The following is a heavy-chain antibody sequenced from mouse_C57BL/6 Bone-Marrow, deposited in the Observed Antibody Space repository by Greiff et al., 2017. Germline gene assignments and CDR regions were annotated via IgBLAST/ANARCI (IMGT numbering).Heavy chain of an antibody. CDR2: INPRDGST. J-gene: IGHJ1*03. Sequence: QVQLQQSGPELVKPGASVKLSCKASGYTFTSYDINWVQQRPGQGLEWIGWINPRDGSTKYKEKFKGKATLTVDTSSSTSYMELHSLTSEDSAVYFCARLEFDGSGGDWYFDVWGTGTTVTVSS. D-gene: IGHD1-1*01. CDR3: ARLEFDGSGGDWYFDV. CDR1: GYTFTSYD. V-gene: IGHV1-85*01.